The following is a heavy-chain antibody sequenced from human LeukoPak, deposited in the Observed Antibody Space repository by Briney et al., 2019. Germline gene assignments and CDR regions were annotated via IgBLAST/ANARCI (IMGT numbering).Heavy chain of an antibody. CDR1: GFTFDDYA. V-gene: IGHV3-9*01. D-gene: IGHD3-16*01. J-gene: IGHJ4*02. CDR2: ISWNSGSI. Sequence: GRSLRLSCAASGFTFDDYAMHWVRQAPGKGLEWVSGISWNSGSIGYADSVKGRFTISRDNAKNSLYLQMNSLRAEDTALYYCALLGESYLDYWGQGTLVTVSS. CDR3: ALLGESYLDY.